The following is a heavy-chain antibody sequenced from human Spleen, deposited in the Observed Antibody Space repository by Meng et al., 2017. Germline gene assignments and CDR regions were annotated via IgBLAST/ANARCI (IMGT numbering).Heavy chain of an antibody. CDR2: INANTGNP. D-gene: IGHD6-13*01. V-gene: IGHV7-4-1*02. CDR1: GYTFTSYA. CDR3: ARDPPIAAAELVDY. J-gene: IGHJ4*02. Sequence: ASVKVSRKASGYTFTSYAMNWVRQAPGQGLEWMGWINANTGNPTYAQGFTGRFVFPLDTSVSTTYLQISSLKAEDTAVYYCARDPPIAAAELVDYWGQGTLVTVSS.